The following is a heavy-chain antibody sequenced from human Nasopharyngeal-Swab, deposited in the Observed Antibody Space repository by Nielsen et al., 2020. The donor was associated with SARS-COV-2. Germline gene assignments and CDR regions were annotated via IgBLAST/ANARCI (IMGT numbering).Heavy chain of an antibody. CDR1: GFTFSSYA. J-gene: IGHJ3*02. Sequence: GSLKISCAASGFTFSSYAMSWVRQAPGKGLEWVSAISGSGGSTYYADSVKGRFTISRDNSKNTLYLQMNSLRAEDTAVYYCAKDLDYYDSSGYYYSHAFDIWGQGTMVTVSS. CDR2: ISGSGGST. D-gene: IGHD3-22*01. V-gene: IGHV3-23*01. CDR3: AKDLDYYDSSGYYYSHAFDI.